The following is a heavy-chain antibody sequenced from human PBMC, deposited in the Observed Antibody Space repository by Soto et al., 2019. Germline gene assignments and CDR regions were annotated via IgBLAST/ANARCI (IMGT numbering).Heavy chain of an antibody. J-gene: IGHJ4*02. CDR1: GDTITSFS. CDR3: EAESGEPWTYEAY. V-gene: IGHV4-4*07. D-gene: IGHD1-7*01. CDR2: ISTTGNT. Sequence: QVQLQESGPGLVKPSETLSLTCTVSGDTITSFSWNWIRQSAGKGLEWIGRISTTGNTHYNPSLESRVTMSLDTSKNQFSLKLTSVTAADTAVYYCEAESGEPWTYEAYCGQGTLVTVSS.